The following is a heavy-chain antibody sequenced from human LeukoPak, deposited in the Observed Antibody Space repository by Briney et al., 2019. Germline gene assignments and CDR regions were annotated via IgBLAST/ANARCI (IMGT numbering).Heavy chain of an antibody. Sequence: GGSMRLSCAASGFTFSSYAMHWVRQAPGKGLEWVAVISYDGSNKYYADSVKGRFTISRDNSKNTLYLQMNSLRAEDTAVYYCARTSSSSDYYGMDVWGQGTTVTVSS. CDR1: GFTFSSYA. V-gene: IGHV3-30-3*01. CDR2: ISYDGSNK. J-gene: IGHJ6*02. D-gene: IGHD6-13*01. CDR3: ARTSSSSDYYGMDV.